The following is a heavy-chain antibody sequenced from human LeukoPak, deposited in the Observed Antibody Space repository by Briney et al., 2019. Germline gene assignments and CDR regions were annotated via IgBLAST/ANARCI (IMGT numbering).Heavy chain of an antibody. CDR1: GFTFSSYS. Sequence: GGSLRLSCAASGFTFSSYSMNWVRQAPGKGLEWVSSISSASTYIYYADSVKGRFTISRDNAKNSLYLQVNSLRAEDTAMYYCARLVWDTTMADGDIDSWGQGTLLIVSS. D-gene: IGHD5-18*01. V-gene: IGHV3-21*01. J-gene: IGHJ4*02. CDR3: ARLVWDTTMADGDIDS. CDR2: ISSASTYI.